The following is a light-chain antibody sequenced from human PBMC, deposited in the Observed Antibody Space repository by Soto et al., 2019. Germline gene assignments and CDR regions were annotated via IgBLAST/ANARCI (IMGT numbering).Light chain of an antibody. V-gene: IGLV1-40*01. J-gene: IGLJ3*02. CDR3: QSYDSSLSGWV. CDR1: SSNIGAGYD. Sequence: QSVLTQPPSVSGVPGHRVTISCTGSSSNIGAGYDVHWYQQLPGTAPKLLIYGNSNRPSGVPDRFSGSKSGTSASLAITGLQAEDEADYYCQSYDSSLSGWVFGGGTKLTVL. CDR2: GNS.